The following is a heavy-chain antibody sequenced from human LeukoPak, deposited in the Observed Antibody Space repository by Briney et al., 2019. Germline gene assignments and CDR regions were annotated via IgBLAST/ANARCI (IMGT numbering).Heavy chain of an antibody. Sequence: TGGSLRLSCAASGFTFSSYGRHWVRQAPGKGLEWVAFIRYDGSNKYYADSVKGRFTISRDNSKNTLYLQMNSLRAEDTAVYYCASLVAGTDAFDIWGQGTMVTVSS. V-gene: IGHV3-30*02. CDR2: IRYDGSNK. J-gene: IGHJ3*02. D-gene: IGHD1-14*01. CDR3: ASLVAGTDAFDI. CDR1: GFTFSSYG.